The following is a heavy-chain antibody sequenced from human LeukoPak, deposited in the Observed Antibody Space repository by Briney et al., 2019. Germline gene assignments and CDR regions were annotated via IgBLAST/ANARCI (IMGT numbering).Heavy chain of an antibody. V-gene: IGHV1-18*01. J-gene: IGHJ4*02. CDR2: ISAYNGNT. CDR1: GYTFTSYG. CDR3: ARVVPEDVLTGYNDY. Sequence: ASVKVSCKASGYTFTSYGISWVRQAPGQGLEWMGWISAYNGNTNYAQKLQGRVTMTTDTSTSTAYMEMTSLRSDDTAVYYCARVVPEDVLTGYNDYWGQGTLVTVSS. D-gene: IGHD3-9*01.